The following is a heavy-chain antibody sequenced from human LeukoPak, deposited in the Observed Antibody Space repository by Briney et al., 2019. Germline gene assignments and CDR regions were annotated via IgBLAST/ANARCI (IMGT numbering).Heavy chain of an antibody. Sequence: KSSETLSLTCTVSGDSISSYYWSWIRQPPGKGLEWIGYIYYSGSTNYNPSLKSRVTISVDTSKNQFSLKLSSVTAADTAVYYCARQSRFSWGFDPWGQGTLVTVSS. V-gene: IGHV4-59*08. CDR2: IYYSGST. D-gene: IGHD1-26*01. CDR1: GDSISSYY. CDR3: ARQSRFSWGFDP. J-gene: IGHJ5*02.